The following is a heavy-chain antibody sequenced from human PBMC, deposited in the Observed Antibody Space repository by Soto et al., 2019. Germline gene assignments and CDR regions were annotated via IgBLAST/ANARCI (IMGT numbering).Heavy chain of an antibody. Sequence: QMQLVQSGPEVKKPGTSVKVSCKASGFTFTSSAVQWVRQARGQRLEWIGWIVVGSGNTNYAQKFQERVTITRDMPTSTAYMELSRLRSGDTAVYYCAATSITMVRGGGVAYWGQGTLVTVSS. V-gene: IGHV1-58*01. D-gene: IGHD3-10*01. J-gene: IGHJ4*02. CDR1: GFTFTSSA. CDR3: AATSITMVRGGGVAY. CDR2: IVVGSGNT.